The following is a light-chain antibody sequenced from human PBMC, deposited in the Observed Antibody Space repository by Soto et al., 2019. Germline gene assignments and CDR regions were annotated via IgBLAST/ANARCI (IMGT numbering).Light chain of an antibody. Sequence: ALTQPASVSGSPGQSITISCTGTSSDVGAYDYVSWYQQHPDKAPKLLIYEVSNRPSGVSNRFSGSKSVNTATLTISGLQAEDEADYYCSSYTSSSTRVFGTGTKVTVL. J-gene: IGLJ1*01. CDR2: EVS. V-gene: IGLV2-14*03. CDR3: SSYTSSSTRV. CDR1: SSDVGAYDY.